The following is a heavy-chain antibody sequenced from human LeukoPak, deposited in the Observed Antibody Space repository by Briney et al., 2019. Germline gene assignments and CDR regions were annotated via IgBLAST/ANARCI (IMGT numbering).Heavy chain of an antibody. Sequence: PSETLSLTCTVSGGSISSADYYWSWIRQPPGKGLEWIGYIYYSGNTYYNPSLKRRVTISVDRSKNQFSLKQSSETAADTAVYYCARATITMAVGVPADAFDIWGQGTMVTVSS. D-gene: IGHD3-22*01. V-gene: IGHV4-30-4*08. CDR3: ARATITMAVGVPADAFDI. CDR1: GGSISSADYY. CDR2: IYYSGNT. J-gene: IGHJ3*02.